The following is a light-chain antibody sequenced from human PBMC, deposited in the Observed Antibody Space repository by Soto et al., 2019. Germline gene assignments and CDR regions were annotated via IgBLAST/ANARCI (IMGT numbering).Light chain of an antibody. CDR1: ESIDNW. CDR3: QQYHTDWT. J-gene: IGKJ1*01. V-gene: IGKV1-5*01. CDR2: AAS. Sequence: DIQMTQSPPTLSASAGDTVTITCRASESIDNWLAWYQQKPGKAPKLLLFAASTLVGGVPSRFSGRGSGTEFTLTIISLQADDFATYYCQQYHTDWTFGQGTKVDIK.